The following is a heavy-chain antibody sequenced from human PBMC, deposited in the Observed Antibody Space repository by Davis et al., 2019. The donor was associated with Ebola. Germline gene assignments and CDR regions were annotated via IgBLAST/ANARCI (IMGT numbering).Heavy chain of an antibody. Sequence: ASVKASCKASGYTFTSYGISWVRQAPGQGLEWMGWISAYNGNTNYAQKLQGRVTMTTDTSTSTAYMELRSLRSDDTAVYYCARAPFIVGATYPIDYWGQGTLVTVSS. CDR3: ARAPFIVGATYPIDY. D-gene: IGHD1-26*01. CDR1: GYTFTSYG. J-gene: IGHJ4*02. CDR2: ISAYNGNT. V-gene: IGHV1-18*01.